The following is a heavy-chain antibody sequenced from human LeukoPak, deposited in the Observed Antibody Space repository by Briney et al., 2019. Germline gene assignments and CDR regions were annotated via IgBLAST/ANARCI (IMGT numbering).Heavy chain of an antibody. Sequence: SVKVSCKASGDTFSNYVISWFRQAPGQGLEWMGGFIPIFGTTHFAQKFQGRVTFTADDSTTTAYMELSSLRSDDTAVYYCARDDPDIVVIPGAADVWGQGTLVTVSS. D-gene: IGHD2-15*01. J-gene: IGHJ3*01. CDR3: ARDDPDIVVIPGAADV. CDR1: GDTFSNYV. V-gene: IGHV1-69*01. CDR2: FIPIFGTT.